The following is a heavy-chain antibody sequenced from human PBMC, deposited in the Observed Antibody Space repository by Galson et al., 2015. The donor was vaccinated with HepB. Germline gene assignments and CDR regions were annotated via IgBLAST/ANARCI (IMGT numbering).Heavy chain of an antibody. D-gene: IGHD2-2*02. CDR1: GGTFSSYA. J-gene: IGHJ5*02. CDR2: IIPIFGTA. CDR3: ARDLGCSSTSCYTGYWFDP. V-gene: IGHV1-69*13. Sequence: SVKVSCKASGGTFSSYAISWVRQAPGQGLEWMGGIIPIFGTANYAQKFQGRVTITADESTSTAYMELSSLRSEDTAVYYCARDLGCSSTSCYTGYWFDPWGQGTLVTVSS.